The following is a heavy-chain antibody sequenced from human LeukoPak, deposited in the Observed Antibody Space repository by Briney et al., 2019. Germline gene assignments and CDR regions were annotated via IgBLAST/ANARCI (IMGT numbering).Heavy chain of an antibody. CDR3: ARQTGSGLFILP. Sequence: SETLSLTCAVYGRSFSGYYWGWIRQPPGKGLEWIGSIYYSGNTYYNASLKSQVSISIDTSKNQFSLRLTSVTAADTAVYYCARQTGSGLFILPGGQGTLVTVSS. CDR2: IYYSGNT. CDR1: GRSFSGYY. D-gene: IGHD3/OR15-3a*01. V-gene: IGHV4-39*01. J-gene: IGHJ4*02.